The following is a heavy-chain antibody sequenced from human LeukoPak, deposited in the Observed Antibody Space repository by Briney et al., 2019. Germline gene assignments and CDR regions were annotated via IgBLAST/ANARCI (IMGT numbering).Heavy chain of an antibody. CDR2: ISGSGGST. CDR3: AKGDSSGWRYWYFDL. D-gene: IGHD6-19*01. J-gene: IGHJ2*01. CDR1: GFTFSSYA. V-gene: IGHV3-23*01. Sequence: GGSLRLSCAASGFTFSSYAMSWVRQAPGKGLEWVSAISGSGGSTYYADSVKGRFTISRDNSKNTLYLQMNSLRAGDTAVYYCAKGDSSGWRYWYFDLWGRGTLVTVSS.